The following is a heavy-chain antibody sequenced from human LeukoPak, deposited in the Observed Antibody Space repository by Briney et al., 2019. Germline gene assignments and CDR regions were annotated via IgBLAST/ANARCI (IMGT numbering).Heavy chain of an antibody. J-gene: IGHJ4*02. D-gene: IGHD5-18*01. Sequence: SETLSLTCTVSGGSITSSSYYWGWIRQPPGKGLEWIGSFYYSGSTYYNPSLKSRVTISVDTSKNQFSLKLSSVTAADTAVYYCARGELWPRYFDYWGQGTLVTVSS. CDR3: ARGELWPRYFDY. CDR2: FYYSGST. V-gene: IGHV4-39*01. CDR1: GGSITSSSYY.